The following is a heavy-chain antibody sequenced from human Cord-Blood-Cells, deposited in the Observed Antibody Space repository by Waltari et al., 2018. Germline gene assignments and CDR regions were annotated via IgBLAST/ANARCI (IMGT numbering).Heavy chain of an antibody. Sequence: QVQLVQSGAEVKKPGASVKVSCKASGYTFTSHAMHWVRQAPGQRLEWMGWINAGNGNTKYSQKFQGRVTITRDTSASTAYMELSSLRSEDTAVYYCARGTSGGDPALSPFDPWGQGTLVTVSS. CDR1: GYTFTSHA. V-gene: IGHV1-3*01. J-gene: IGHJ5*02. D-gene: IGHD2-21*02. CDR3: ARGTSGGDPALSPFDP. CDR2: INAGNGNT.